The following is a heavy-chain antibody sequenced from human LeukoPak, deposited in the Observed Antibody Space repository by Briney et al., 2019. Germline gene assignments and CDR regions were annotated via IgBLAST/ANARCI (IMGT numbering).Heavy chain of an antibody. CDR1: DDSISSGGYY. Sequence: SETLSLTCTVSDDSISSGGYYWSWIRQHPGKGLEWIGFIHYSGSTYCNPSLKSRVTISVDTSKNQFSLKLSSVTAADTAVYYCARFRPGQGWPRWYFDLWGRGTLVTVSS. CDR3: ARFRPGQGWPRWYFDL. J-gene: IGHJ2*01. V-gene: IGHV4-31*02. CDR2: IHYSGST. D-gene: IGHD5-24*01.